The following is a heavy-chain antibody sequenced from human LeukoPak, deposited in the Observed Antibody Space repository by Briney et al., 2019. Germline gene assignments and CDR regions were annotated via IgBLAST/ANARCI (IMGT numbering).Heavy chain of an antibody. D-gene: IGHD2-15*01. Sequence: PGGSLRLSCVASGFTFSSYAMSWVRQAPGNGLEWVSGISGSGGTTYYADSVKGRFTISRDNSKNTLYLQMNSLRAEDTAVYYCAKSRSWYYFDYWGQGTLVTVSS. CDR2: ISGSGGTT. V-gene: IGHV3-23*01. CDR3: AKSRSWYYFDY. CDR1: GFTFSSYA. J-gene: IGHJ4*02.